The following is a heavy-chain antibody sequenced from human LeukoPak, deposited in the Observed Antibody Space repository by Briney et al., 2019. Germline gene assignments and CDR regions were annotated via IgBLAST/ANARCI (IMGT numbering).Heavy chain of an antibody. J-gene: IGHJ4*02. Sequence: GRSLRLSCAASGFTFSNYAMSWVRRAPGKGLEWVSTFTGSGDDTYYADSVKGRFTISRDNSKNTLYLQMNSLRAEDTAVYYCARDRKKGPIVSHEIDDYWGQGTLVTVSS. CDR1: GFTFSNYA. V-gene: IGHV3-23*01. CDR2: FTGSGDDT. CDR3: ARDRKKGPIVSHEIDDY. D-gene: IGHD2/OR15-2a*01.